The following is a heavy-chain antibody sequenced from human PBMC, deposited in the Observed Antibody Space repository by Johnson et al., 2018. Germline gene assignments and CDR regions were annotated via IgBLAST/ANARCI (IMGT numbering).Heavy chain of an antibody. J-gene: IGHJ3*02. CDR3: ARETGYSGMHACDI. CDR2: INPSGGSP. D-gene: IGHD3-10*01. V-gene: IGHV1-46*01. Sequence: QVQLVQSGAEVKKPGASVKVSCKTSGYTFTTYYIHWVRLAPGQGLEWMGIINPSGGSPSYAQKFQGRVTMTRDTSTSTVYLELSSLRSEDTAVYYCARETGYSGMHACDIWGQGTMVTVSS. CDR1: GYTFTTYY.